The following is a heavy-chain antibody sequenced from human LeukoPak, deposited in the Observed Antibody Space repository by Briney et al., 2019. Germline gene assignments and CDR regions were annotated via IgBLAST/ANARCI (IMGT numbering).Heavy chain of an antibody. J-gene: IGHJ6*03. CDR3: ARGDPRAYYYMDV. Sequence: ASVKVSCKASGYTFTGYYMHWVRQAPGQGLEWMGWINPNSGGTNYAQKFQGRVTMTRDTSINTAYMELSRLRSDDTAVYYCARGDPRAYYYMDVWGKGTTVTVSS. CDR1: GYTFTGYY. V-gene: IGHV1-2*02. CDR2: INPNSGGT.